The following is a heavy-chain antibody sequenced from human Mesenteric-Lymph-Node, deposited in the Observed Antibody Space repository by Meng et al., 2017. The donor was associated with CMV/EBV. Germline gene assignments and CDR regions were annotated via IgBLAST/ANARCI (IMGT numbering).Heavy chain of an antibody. Sequence: NGYYIDWVRQAPGQGLEWMGRLNPITGDTDYEPKFQGRVTMTSDTSISTAYMELSRLTSDDTAVYYCARGRTMVRGVLIVILGYWGQGTLVTVSS. D-gene: IGHD3-10*01. CDR1: NGYY. J-gene: IGHJ4*02. V-gene: IGHV1-2*06. CDR3: ARGRTMVRGVLIVILGY. CDR2: LNPITGDT.